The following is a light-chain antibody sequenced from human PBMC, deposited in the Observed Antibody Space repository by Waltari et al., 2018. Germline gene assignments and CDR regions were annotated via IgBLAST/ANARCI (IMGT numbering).Light chain of an antibody. CDR2: LGS. CDR3: MQILQPART. J-gene: IGKJ2*01. Sequence: DILMTQSPLSLPVNPGEPASISCRSRQRLLHSNGYNYLDWYLQKPGQSPQVLIYLGSNRASGVPDRFSGSGSGTDFTLNISRVEAEDVGVYYCMQILQPARTFGQGTRLEIK. V-gene: IGKV2-28*01. CDR1: QRLLHSNGYNY.